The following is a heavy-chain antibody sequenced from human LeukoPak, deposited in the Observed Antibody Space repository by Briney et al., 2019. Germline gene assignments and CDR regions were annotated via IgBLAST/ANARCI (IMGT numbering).Heavy chain of an antibody. V-gene: IGHV4-30-4*08. CDR1: GGSISSGDYY. J-gene: IGHJ6*03. CDR2: IYYSGST. CDR3: ARDEINPPRYYYMDV. Sequence: SETLSLTCTVSGGSISSGDYYWSWIRQPPGKGLEWIGYIYYSGSTYYNPSLKSQVTISVDTSKNQFSLKLSSVTAADTAVYYCARDEINPPRYYYMDVWGKGTTVTVSS.